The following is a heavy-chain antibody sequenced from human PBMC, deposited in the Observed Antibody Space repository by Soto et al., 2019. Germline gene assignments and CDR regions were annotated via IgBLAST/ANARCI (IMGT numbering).Heavy chain of an antibody. D-gene: IGHD1-1*01. CDR3: ARSGDNFNVLDY. CDR1: GFTFSDYY. CDR2: SSNSGTFA. J-gene: IGHJ4*02. V-gene: IGHV3-11*06. Sequence: LRLSCAASGFTFSDYYMSWVRQAPGRGLEWISYSSNSGTFARYATSVKGRFSISRDNANNSLYLEMNSLRVEDTAVYYCARSGDNFNVLDYWGQGTPVTVSS.